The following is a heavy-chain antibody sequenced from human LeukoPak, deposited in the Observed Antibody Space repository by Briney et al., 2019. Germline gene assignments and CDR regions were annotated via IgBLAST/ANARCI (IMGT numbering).Heavy chain of an antibody. Sequence: SETLSLTCAVYGGSFSGYYRSWIRQPPGKGLEWIGEINHSGSTNYNPSLKSRVTISVDTSKNQFSLKLSSVTAADTAVYYCASSPPRAAAPVDYWGQGTLVTVSS. D-gene: IGHD6-13*01. CDR1: GGSFSGYY. CDR2: INHSGST. CDR3: ASSPPRAAAPVDY. J-gene: IGHJ4*02. V-gene: IGHV4-34*01.